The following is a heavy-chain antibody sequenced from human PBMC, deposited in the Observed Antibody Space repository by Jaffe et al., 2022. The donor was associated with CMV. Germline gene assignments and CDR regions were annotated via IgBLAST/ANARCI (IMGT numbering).Heavy chain of an antibody. D-gene: IGHD3-22*01. CDR2: INHSGST. Sequence: QVQLQQWGAGLLKPSETLSLTCAVYGGSFSGYYWSWIRQPPGKGLEWIGEINHSGSTNYNPSLKSRVTISVDTSKNQFSLKLSSVTAADTAVYYCAGGPYYDSSGYYEKKTEAMALKDWGQGTLVTVSS. V-gene: IGHV4-34*01. J-gene: IGHJ4*02. CDR1: GGSFSGYY. CDR3: AGGPYYDSSGYYEKKTEAMALKD.